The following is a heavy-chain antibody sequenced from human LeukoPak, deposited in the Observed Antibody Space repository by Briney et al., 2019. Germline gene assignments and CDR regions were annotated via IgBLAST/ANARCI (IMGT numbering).Heavy chain of an antibody. CDR1: GGTFSSYA. V-gene: IGHV1-69*04. Sequence: SVKVSCKASGGTFSSYAISWVRQAPGQGLEWMGRIIPILGIANYAQKFQGRVTITADKSTSIAYMELSSLRSEDTAVYYCARDRRIAVAGSNWFDPWGQGTLVTVSS. D-gene: IGHD6-19*01. CDR3: ARDRRIAVAGSNWFDP. J-gene: IGHJ5*02. CDR2: IIPILGIA.